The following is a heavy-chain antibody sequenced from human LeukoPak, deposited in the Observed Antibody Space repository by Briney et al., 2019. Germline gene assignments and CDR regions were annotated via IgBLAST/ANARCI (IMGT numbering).Heavy chain of an antibody. J-gene: IGHJ4*02. CDR1: GYSFTNYW. CDR2: IYPGDSAT. D-gene: IGHD4-23*01. V-gene: IGHV5-51*01. Sequence: GESLKISCKGSGYSFTNYWIGWVRQKAGKGLELMGIIYPGDSATRYSPSFQGQVTISADKSISTAYLQWRSLKASDTAMYYCARTDYGGNSDYFDYWGQGTLVTVSS. CDR3: ARTDYGGNSDYFDY.